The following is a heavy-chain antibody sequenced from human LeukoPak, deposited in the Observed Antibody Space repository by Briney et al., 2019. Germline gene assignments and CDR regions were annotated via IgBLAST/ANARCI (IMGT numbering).Heavy chain of an antibody. Sequence: PSETLSLTCTVSGGSISGYYWSWIRQPPGEGLEWIGYIYDSGSTTYNPSLKSRVTISEDTSKNQFSLKLTSVTAADTAVYYCARDIAAAGTHFDYWGQGILVTVSS. J-gene: IGHJ4*02. D-gene: IGHD6-13*01. CDR3: ARDIAAAGTHFDY. CDR2: IYDSGST. V-gene: IGHV4-59*01. CDR1: GGSISGYY.